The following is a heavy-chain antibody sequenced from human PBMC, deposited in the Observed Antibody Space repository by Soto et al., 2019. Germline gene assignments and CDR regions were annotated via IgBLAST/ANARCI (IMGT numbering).Heavy chain of an antibody. V-gene: IGHV4-30-4*01. J-gene: IGHJ4*02. D-gene: IGHD7-27*01. Sequence: QVQLQESGPGLVEPSQTLSLTCTVSGGSISSGDYFWSWIRQPPGEGLEWIGHIYHGGSTYNNPSHTTRVTISVDTAKNQFSLNLNSVTAADTAVYYCAGGLSGDKVDYWGQGTLVTVSS. CDR3: AGGLSGDKVDY. CDR2: IYHGGST. CDR1: GGSISSGDYF.